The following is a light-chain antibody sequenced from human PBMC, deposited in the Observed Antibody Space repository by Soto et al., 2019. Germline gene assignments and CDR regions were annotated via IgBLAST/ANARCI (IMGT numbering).Light chain of an antibody. CDR2: VVS. CDR3: ASYTRGRTLVV. Sequence: QSVLTQPASVSGSPGQSITISCTGTSSDVGRYDYVSWYQQHPGKAPKLIIYVVSSRPSGVSNRFSGSKSGNTASLTISGLQAEDEADYYCASYTRGRTLVVFGGGTKLTVL. V-gene: IGLV2-14*01. J-gene: IGLJ2*01. CDR1: SSDVGRYDY.